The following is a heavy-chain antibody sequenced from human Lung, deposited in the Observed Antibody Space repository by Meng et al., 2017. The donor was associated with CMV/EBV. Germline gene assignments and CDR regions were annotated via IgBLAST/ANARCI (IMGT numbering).Heavy chain of an antibody. J-gene: IGHJ4*02. CDR2: IIPILGIA. D-gene: IGHD6-19*01. Sequence: SVXVSXXASGGTFSSYAISWVRQAPGQGLEWMGGIIPILGIANYAQKFQGRVTITADKSTSTAYMELRRLRSEDTAVYYCARERPFSSGLADWGQGTLVTVSS. V-gene: IGHV1-69*10. CDR3: ARERPFSSGLAD. CDR1: GGTFSSYA.